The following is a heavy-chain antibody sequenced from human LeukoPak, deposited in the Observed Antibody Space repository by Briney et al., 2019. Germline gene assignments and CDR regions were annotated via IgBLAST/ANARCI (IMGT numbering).Heavy chain of an antibody. Sequence: GGSLRLSCAASGFTFRIYAMSWVRQAPGKGLEWVSAISDTGAITYYADSVKGRFTISRDNSKNTVYLQMNSLGADDTAVYYCATDHIIVVPVSTYWGQGTLVTVSS. CDR1: GFTFRIYA. D-gene: IGHD2-2*01. CDR3: ATDHIIVVPVSTY. V-gene: IGHV3-23*01. J-gene: IGHJ4*02. CDR2: ISDTGAIT.